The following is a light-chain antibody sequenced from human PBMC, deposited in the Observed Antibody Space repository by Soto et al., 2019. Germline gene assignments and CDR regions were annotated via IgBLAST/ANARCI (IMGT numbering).Light chain of an antibody. CDR1: SSDIGKYNL. J-gene: IGLJ1*01. V-gene: IGLV2-14*02. Sequence: QSVLTQPASVSGSPGQSITISCTGTSSDIGKYNLVSWYQHHPGKAPKLIISDVTQWPSGASNRFSGSKSGTSASLAITGLQAEDEADYYCQSYDSSLSGSYVFGTGTKVTVL. CDR3: QSYDSSLSGSYV. CDR2: DVT.